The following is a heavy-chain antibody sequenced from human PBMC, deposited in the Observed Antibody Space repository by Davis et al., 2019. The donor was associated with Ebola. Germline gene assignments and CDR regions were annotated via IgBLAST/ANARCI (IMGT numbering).Heavy chain of an antibody. J-gene: IGHJ4*02. V-gene: IGHV2-70*01. CDR2: IDWDDDK. D-gene: IGHD4/OR15-4a*01. Sequence: SGPTLVKPTQTLRLTCTFSGFSLSASGMSVNWIRQPPGKALEWLALIDWDDDKYYSTSLKTRLTISKDTSKSQVVLTMTNMDPVDTATYYCARYRAMAPGLDYWGQGTLVTVSS. CDR1: GFSLSASGMS. CDR3: ARYRAMAPGLDY.